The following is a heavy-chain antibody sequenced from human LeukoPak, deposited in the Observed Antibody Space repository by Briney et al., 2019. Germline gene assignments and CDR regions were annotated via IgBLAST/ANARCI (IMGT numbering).Heavy chain of an antibody. CDR1: GFSFSGYW. D-gene: IGHD2-2*01. Sequence: PGGSLRLSCAASGFSFSGYWITWVRQAPGKGLEWVANIKQDGSDKNYVDSVKGRFTISRDNAKNSLYLQMNSVRAEDTAVYYCARSSAIAYYYMDVWGKGTTVTVSS. V-gene: IGHV3-7*01. J-gene: IGHJ6*03. CDR2: IKQDGSDK. CDR3: ARSSAIAYYYMDV.